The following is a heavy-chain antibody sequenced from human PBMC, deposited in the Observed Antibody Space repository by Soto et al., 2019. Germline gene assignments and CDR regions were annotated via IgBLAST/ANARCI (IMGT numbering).Heavy chain of an antibody. D-gene: IGHD5-18*01. V-gene: IGHV4-39*01. CDR3: ARSRGYSYVLVY. J-gene: IGHJ4*02. Sequence: PSETLSLTCTVSGGSISSSSYYWGWIRQPPGKGLEWIGSIYYSGSTYYNPSLKSRVTISVDTSKNQFSLKLSSVTAADTAVYYCARSRGYSYVLVYWGQGTLVTVSS. CDR1: GGSISSSSYY. CDR2: IYYSGST.